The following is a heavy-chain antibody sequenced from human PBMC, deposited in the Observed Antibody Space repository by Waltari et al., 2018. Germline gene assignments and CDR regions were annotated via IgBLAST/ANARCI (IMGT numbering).Heavy chain of an antibody. J-gene: IGHJ3*01. CDR3: ATYIGASVGTAAFDV. V-gene: IGHV4-39*01. CDR1: GGSITNTKHY. D-gene: IGHD5-12*01. Sequence: QLQLQESGPGLVTPSETLSLTCSVSGGSITNTKHYWGWIHQPPGQGLEWIGTMSYLGATYSSPSLKSRVTISRDTSTNQLSLKLGSVTAADTAMYYCATYIGASVGTAAFDVWGQGTMVTVSS. CDR2: MSYLGAT.